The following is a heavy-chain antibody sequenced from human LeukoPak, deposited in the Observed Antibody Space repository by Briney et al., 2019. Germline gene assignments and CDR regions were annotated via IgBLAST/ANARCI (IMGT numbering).Heavy chain of an antibody. V-gene: IGHV3-23*01. CDR1: GFTFSSYA. D-gene: IGHD6-25*01. Sequence: GGSLGLSCAASGFTFSSYAMSWVRQAPGKGLEWVSAISGSGGSTYYADSVKGRFTISRDNSKNTLYLQMNSLRAEDTAVYYCAKEVRQRGNPYYFDYWGQGTLVIVSS. J-gene: IGHJ4*02. CDR2: ISGSGGST. CDR3: AKEVRQRGNPYYFDY.